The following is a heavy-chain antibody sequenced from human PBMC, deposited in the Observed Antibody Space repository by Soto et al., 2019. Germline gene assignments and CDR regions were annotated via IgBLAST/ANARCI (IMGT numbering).Heavy chain of an antibody. CDR2: IIPIFGTA. Sequence: SVKVSCKASGGTFSSYAISWVRQAPGQGLEWMGGIIPIFGTANYAQKFQGRVTITADESTSTAYMELSSLRSEDTAVYYCGRDDCPTYSSSSVGEYYYYGMDVWGQGTTVTVSS. CDR3: GRDDCPTYSSSSVGEYYYYGMDV. J-gene: IGHJ6*02. V-gene: IGHV1-69*13. CDR1: GGTFSSYA. D-gene: IGHD6-6*01.